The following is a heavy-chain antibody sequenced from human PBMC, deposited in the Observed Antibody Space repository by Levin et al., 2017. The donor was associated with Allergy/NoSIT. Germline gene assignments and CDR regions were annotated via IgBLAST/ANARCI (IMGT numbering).Heavy chain of an antibody. D-gene: IGHD3-16*01. J-gene: IGHJ3*02. CDR1: GYTFSNYW. V-gene: IGHV5-51*01. Sequence: GESLKISCKGSGYTFSNYWIGWVRQMPGKGLEWMGIIYPSDSDTRYSPSFQGQVSISADKSISTAYLQWSSLKASDNAMYYCVKSRRLALRFDAFDIWGQGTKVTVSS. CDR2: IYPSDSDT. CDR3: VKSRRLALRFDAFDI.